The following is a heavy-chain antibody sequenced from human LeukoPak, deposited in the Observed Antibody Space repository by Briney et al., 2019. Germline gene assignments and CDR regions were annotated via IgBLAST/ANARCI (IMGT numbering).Heavy chain of an antibody. J-gene: IGHJ4*02. Sequence: PSETLSLTCTVSGGSISSYYWNWIRQPAGKGLEWVGRIYTSGSTNYNPSLKSRVTISVDTSKNQFSLKLSSVTAADTAVYYCARGRSDCSGGSCYFDYWGQGTLVTVSS. CDR3: ARGRSDCSGGSCYFDY. V-gene: IGHV4-4*07. D-gene: IGHD2-15*01. CDR1: GGSISSYY. CDR2: IYTSGST.